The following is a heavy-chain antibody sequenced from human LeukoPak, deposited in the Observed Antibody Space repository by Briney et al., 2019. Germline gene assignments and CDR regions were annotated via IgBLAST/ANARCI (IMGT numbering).Heavy chain of an antibody. CDR1: GFTFSGFW. V-gene: IGHV3-7*03. J-gene: IGHJ4*02. D-gene: IGHD1-26*01. CDR2: INSDGSEG. Sequence: GGSLRLSCAVSGFTFSGFWMSWSRQAPGKGLEWVASINSDGSEGYYADVVKGRFTISRESAKNSLYLQMNSLRAEDTAVYYCVRQPDSARYGFDFWGQGTLVTVSS. CDR3: VRQPDSARYGFDF.